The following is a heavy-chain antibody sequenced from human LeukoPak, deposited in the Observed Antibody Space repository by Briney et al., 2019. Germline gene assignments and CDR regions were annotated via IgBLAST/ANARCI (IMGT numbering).Heavy chain of an antibody. J-gene: IGHJ4*02. CDR2: IWNDGSET. Sequence: GGSLRLSCAAPGFTFSNYGMHWVRQAPGKRLEWVAVIWNDGSETFHADSVKGRFRIARDNSKNTLYLQMNSLRAEDTAVYFCARDMGRAWYGPPDYWGQGTLVTVSS. CDR1: GFTFSNYG. CDR3: ARDMGRAWYGPPDY. V-gene: IGHV3-33*08. D-gene: IGHD6-13*01.